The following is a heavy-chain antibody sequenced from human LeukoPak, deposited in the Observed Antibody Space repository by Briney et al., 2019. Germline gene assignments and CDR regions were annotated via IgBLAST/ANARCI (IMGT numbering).Heavy chain of an antibody. Sequence: SETLSLTCTVSGSSISSYYWSWIRQPAGKGPECIGRIYTSGSTNYNPSLKSRVTMSVDTSKNQFSLKLSSVTAADTAVYYCARDYGGSSLDSSSYYFDYWGQGTLVTVSS. CDR3: ARDYGGSSLDSSSYYFDY. V-gene: IGHV4-4*07. D-gene: IGHD6-6*01. J-gene: IGHJ4*02. CDR2: IYTSGST. CDR1: GSSISSYY.